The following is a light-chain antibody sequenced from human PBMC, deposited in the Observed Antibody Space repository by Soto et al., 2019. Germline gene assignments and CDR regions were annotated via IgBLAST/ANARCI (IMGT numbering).Light chain of an antibody. J-gene: IGLJ1*01. Sequence: QSVLTQPPSASGTPGQRVTISCSGSRSNIGSNTVNWYQQLPGTAHKLLIYGNNQRPSGVPDRFSGSKSGTSVSLAISRLPSHDYSHYYSPPFDSPLHGHVFGTGTNLTVL. CDR3: PPFDSPLHGHV. CDR2: GNN. V-gene: IGLV1-44*01. CDR1: RSNIGSNT.